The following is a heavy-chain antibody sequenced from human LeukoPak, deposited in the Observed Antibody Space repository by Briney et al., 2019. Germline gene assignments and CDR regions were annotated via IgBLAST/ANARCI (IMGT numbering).Heavy chain of an antibody. V-gene: IGHV5-51*01. CDR2: IYPGDSDT. Sequence: GESLKISCKASGYNFATYWIGWVRQMPGKGLEWMGIIYPGDSDTRYSPSFQGQVTISADKSISTAYLQWSSLKASDTAMYYCARHRSSNGYYYYGMDVWGQGTTVTVSS. J-gene: IGHJ6*02. CDR3: ARHRSSNGYYYYGMDV. D-gene: IGHD6-13*01. CDR1: GYNFATYW.